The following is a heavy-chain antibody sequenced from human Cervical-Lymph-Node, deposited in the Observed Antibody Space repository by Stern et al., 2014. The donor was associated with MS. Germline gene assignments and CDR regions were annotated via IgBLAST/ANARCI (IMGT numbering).Heavy chain of an antibody. J-gene: IGHJ4*02. D-gene: IGHD3/OR15-3a*01. V-gene: IGHV1-46*01. CDR1: GYTFGSYY. Sequence: VHLVESGAEVKEPGASVKVSCKASGYTFGSYYIHWVRQAPGQGLEWMGIINPYGGSTTYAQKFQGRVTMTTDPPTSTVHMELSSLRSNDTAVYYCARGRYLDSPFDFWGQGTPVTASS. CDR3: ARGRYLDSPFDF. CDR2: INPYGGST.